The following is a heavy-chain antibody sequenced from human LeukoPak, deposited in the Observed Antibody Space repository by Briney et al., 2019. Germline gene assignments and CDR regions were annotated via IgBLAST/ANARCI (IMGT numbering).Heavy chain of an antibody. J-gene: IGHJ2*01. D-gene: IGHD1-7*01. Sequence: GGSLRLSCTVSGFTVSSNSMSWVRQAPGKGLEWVSFIYSDNTHYSDSVKGRFTISRDNAKNTLYLQMNSLRAEDTAVHYCARRVVNNRNYYFDLWGRGTLVTVSS. CDR1: GFTVSSNS. V-gene: IGHV3-53*01. CDR3: ARRVVNNRNYYFDL. CDR2: IYSDNT.